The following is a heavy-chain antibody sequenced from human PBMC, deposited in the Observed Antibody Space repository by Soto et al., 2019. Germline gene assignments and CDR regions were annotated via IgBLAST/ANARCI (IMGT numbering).Heavy chain of an antibody. J-gene: IGHJ4*02. V-gene: IGHV1-18*04. D-gene: IGHD3-22*01. CDR2: ISAYNGNT. CDR3: ARDMEDSSGFLPDY. CDR1: GYTFTSYG. Sequence: ASVKVSCKASGYTFTSYGISWVRQAPGQGLEWMGWISAYNGNTNYAQKLQGRVTMTTDASTSTAYMELRSLRSGDTAVYYCARDMEDSSGFLPDYWGQGTLVTVSS.